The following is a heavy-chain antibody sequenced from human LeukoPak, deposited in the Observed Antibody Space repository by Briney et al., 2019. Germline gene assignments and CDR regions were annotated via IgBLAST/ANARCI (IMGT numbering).Heavy chain of an antibody. CDR3: AGSPLGYCSSTSCYENWFDP. CDR1: GGSISSGGYS. CDR2: IYHSGST. J-gene: IGHJ5*02. D-gene: IGHD2-2*01. Sequence: SQTLSLTCAASGGSISSGGYSWSWIRQPPGKGLEWIGYIYHSGSTYYNPSLKSRVTISVDRSKNQFSLKLSSVTAADTAVYYCAGSPLGYCSSTSCYENWFDPWGQGTLVTVSS. V-gene: IGHV4-30-2*01.